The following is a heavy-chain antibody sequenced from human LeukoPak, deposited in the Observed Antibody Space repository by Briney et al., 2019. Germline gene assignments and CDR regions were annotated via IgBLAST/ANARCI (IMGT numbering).Heavy chain of an antibody. CDR3: ARDRDYYDSSGYYSNWFDP. V-gene: IGHV4-4*07. CDR1: GGSISSYY. D-gene: IGHD3-22*01. J-gene: IGHJ5*02. Sequence: PSETLSLTCTASGGSISSYYWSWIRQPAGKGLEWIGRIYTSGSTNYNPSLKSRVTISVDTSKNQFSLKLSSVTAADTAVYYCARDRDYYDSSGYYSNWFDPWGQGTLVTVSS. CDR2: IYTSGST.